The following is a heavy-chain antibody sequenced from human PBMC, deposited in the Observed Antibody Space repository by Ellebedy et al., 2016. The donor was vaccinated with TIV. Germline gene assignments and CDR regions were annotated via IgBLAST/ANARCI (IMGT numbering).Heavy chain of an antibody. CDR2: IYYSGST. CDR3: ARVLHGWSPIGVVTRGAFDI. Sequence: SETLSLTXAVSGGSISSGGYSWSWIRQHPGKGLEWIGYIYYSGSTYYNPSLKSRVTISVDTSKNQFSLKLSSVTAADTAVYYCARVLHGWSPIGVVTRGAFDIWGQGTMVTVSS. D-gene: IGHD3-3*01. CDR1: GGSISSGGYS. J-gene: IGHJ3*02. V-gene: IGHV4-31*11.